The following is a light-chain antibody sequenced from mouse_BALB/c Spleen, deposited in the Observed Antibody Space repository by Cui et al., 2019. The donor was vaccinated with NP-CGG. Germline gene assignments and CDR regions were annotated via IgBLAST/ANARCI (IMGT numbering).Light chain of an antibody. CDR3: ALWYSNHWV. CDR1: TGAVTTSNY. Sequence: VVTQASVFTTSPGETVTLTCRSSTGAVTTSNYANWVQEKPDHLFTGLIGGTNNRAPGVPARFSGSLIGDKAALTITGAQTEDEAIYFCALWYSNHWVFGGGTKLTVL. V-gene: IGLV1*01. J-gene: IGLJ1*01. CDR2: GTN.